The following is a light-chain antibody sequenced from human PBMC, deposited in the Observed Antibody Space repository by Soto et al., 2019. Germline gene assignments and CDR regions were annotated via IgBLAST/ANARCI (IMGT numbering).Light chain of an antibody. CDR1: SSNIGTDYG. CDR3: QSYASSLSGCV. J-gene: IGLJ1*01. CDR2: ANS. Sequence: QSVLTQPPSVSGAPGQRVTISCTGSSSNIGTDYGVHWYQQLPGTAPKLLIYANSNRPSGVPDRFSGSRSGTSASLAIAGLQAEDEADYYCQSYASSLSGCVFGTGTKVTVL. V-gene: IGLV1-40*01.